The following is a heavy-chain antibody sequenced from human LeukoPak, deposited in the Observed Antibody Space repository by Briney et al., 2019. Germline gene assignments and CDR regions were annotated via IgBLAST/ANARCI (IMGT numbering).Heavy chain of an antibody. D-gene: IGHD2-2*02. Sequence: SETLSLTCTVSGGSISGSSYYWGWIRQPPGKGLEWIGEINHSGSTNYNPSLKSRVTISVDTSKNQFSLKLSSATAADTAVYYCARTIRGYNWFDPWGQGTLVTVSS. CDR2: INHSGST. J-gene: IGHJ5*02. CDR3: ARTIRGYNWFDP. V-gene: IGHV4-39*07. CDR1: GGSISGSSYY.